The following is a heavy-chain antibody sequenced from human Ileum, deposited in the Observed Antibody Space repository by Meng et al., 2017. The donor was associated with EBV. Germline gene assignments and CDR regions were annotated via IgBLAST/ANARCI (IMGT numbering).Heavy chain of an antibody. CDR1: GFTFSDSY. V-gene: IGHV3-11*01. CDR3: ARGTPRAELGTDY. D-gene: IGHD7-27*01. CDR2: ISTDGGTI. Sequence: LCDSCGGLLRLGGSLRLSCAVSGFTFSDSYMNWIRQAPGKGLEWISYISTDGGTIHYRDSVKGRFTISRDNTKNSLYLQMNSLRADDTAVYYCARGTPRAELGTDYWGQGTLVTVSS. J-gene: IGHJ4*02.